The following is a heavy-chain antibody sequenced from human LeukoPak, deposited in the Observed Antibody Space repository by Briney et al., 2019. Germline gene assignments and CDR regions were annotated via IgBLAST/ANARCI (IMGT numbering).Heavy chain of an antibody. V-gene: IGHV3-30*02. Sequence: GGSLRLSCAASGFTFSSYGMHWVRQAPGKGLEWVAFIRYDGSNKYYADSVKGRFTISRDNAKNSLYLQMNSLRAEDTAVYYCARDQAWNPVTPRHYYYYYMDVWGKGTTVTVSS. CDR3: ARDQAWNPVTPRHYYYYYMDV. CDR2: IRYDGSNK. D-gene: IGHD4-17*01. CDR1: GFTFSSYG. J-gene: IGHJ6*03.